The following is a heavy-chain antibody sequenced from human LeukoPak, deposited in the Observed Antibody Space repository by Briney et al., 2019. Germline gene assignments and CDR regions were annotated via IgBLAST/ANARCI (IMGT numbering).Heavy chain of an antibody. J-gene: IGHJ5*01. CDR2: ISESGGGT. V-gene: IGHV3-23*01. CDR3: AKVFVVVPAAIGWFDS. Sequence: GGSLRLSCAASGFTFSTFAMSWVRQSPGKGLEWVSAISESGGGTNYADSVRGRFTISRDNSKNTLYLQLNSLRAEDTALYYCAKVFVVVPAAIGWFDSWGQGTLVTVSS. CDR1: GFTFSTFA. D-gene: IGHD2-2*01.